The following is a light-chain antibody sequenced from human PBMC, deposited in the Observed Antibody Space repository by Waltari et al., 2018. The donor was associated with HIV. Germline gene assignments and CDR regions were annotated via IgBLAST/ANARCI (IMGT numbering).Light chain of an antibody. V-gene: IGLV4-69*01. CDR1: SGHSNYD. CDR2: VNSDGSH. J-gene: IGLJ2*01. CDR3: QTWGSGIHVV. Sequence: QLALTQSPSASVGASVTLTCTLSSGHSNYDIAWHQQQPEKGPRYLMKVNSDGSHKKEDGVPDRFSGSSSGAERYLTISSLQSEDEGDYYCQTWGSGIHVVFGGGTKVTVL.